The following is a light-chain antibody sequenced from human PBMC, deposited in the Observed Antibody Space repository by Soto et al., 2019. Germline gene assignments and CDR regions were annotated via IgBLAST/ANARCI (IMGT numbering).Light chain of an antibody. CDR1: QSVSNN. Sequence: EIVLTQSPGTLSLSPGERATLSCRASQSVSNNYLAWYQQKPGQAPRLLIYGASTRATGIPARFSGSGSGTEFTLTISSLQSDDFANYYCQQYKSYSRTFGQGTKVDI. V-gene: IGKV3-15*01. CDR3: QQYKSYSRT. CDR2: GAS. J-gene: IGKJ1*01.